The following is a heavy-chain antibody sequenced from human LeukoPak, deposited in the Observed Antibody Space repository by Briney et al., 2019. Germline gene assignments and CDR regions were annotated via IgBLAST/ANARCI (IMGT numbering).Heavy chain of an antibody. D-gene: IGHD6-19*01. V-gene: IGHV4-59*01. CDR3: ARWGSSGWYFQH. Sequence: SETLSLTCTVSGGSISSYYWSWIRQPPGKGLEWIGYIYYSGSTNYNPSLKSRVTISVDTSKNQFSLKLSSVTAADTVVYYCARWGSSGWYFQHWGQGTLVTVSS. J-gene: IGHJ1*01. CDR2: IYYSGST. CDR1: GGSISSYY.